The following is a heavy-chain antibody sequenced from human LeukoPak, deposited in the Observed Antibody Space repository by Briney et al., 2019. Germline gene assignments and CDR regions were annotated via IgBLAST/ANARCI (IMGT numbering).Heavy chain of an antibody. CDR3: AKGRLTYDY. V-gene: IGHV3-23*01. CDR2: ISGSGGST. J-gene: IGHJ4*02. CDR1: GGSISSGDYY. D-gene: IGHD2-21*02. Sequence: ETLSLTCTVSGGSISSGDYYWSWIRQPPGKGLEWVSAISGSGGSTYYADSVKGRFTISRDNSKNTLYLQMNSLRAEDTAVYYCAKGRLTYDYWGQGTLVTVSS.